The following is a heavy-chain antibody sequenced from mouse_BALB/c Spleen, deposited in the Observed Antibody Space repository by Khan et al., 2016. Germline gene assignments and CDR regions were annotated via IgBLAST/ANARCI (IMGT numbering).Heavy chain of an antibody. CDR2: INPDSSTI. Sequence: EVKLLESGGGLVQPGGSLKLSCAASGFDFSRYWMSWVRQAPGKGLEWVGEINPDSSTITYTPSLKDKFIISRDNAKNTLYLQMSKVRSKDTALYYWARQYGNYGGDAMDYWRQGSSVTVSS. CDR1: GFDFSRYW. V-gene: IGHV4-1*02. J-gene: IGHJ4*01. D-gene: IGHD2-10*02. CDR3: ARQYGNYGGDAMDY.